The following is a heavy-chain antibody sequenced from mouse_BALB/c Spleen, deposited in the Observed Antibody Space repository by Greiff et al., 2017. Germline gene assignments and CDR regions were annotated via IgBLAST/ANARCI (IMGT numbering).Heavy chain of an antibody. CDR3: ARHRGYGGPFAY. CDR2: ISNGGGST. V-gene: IGHV5-12-2*01. D-gene: IGHD2-2*01. CDR1: GFTFSSYT. Sequence: EVQGVESGGGLVQPGGSLKLSCAASGFTFSSYTMSWVRQTPEKRLEWVAYISNGGGSTYYPDTVKGRFTISRDNAKNTLYLQMSSLKSEDTAMYYCARHRGYGGPFAYWGQGTLVTVSA. J-gene: IGHJ3*01.